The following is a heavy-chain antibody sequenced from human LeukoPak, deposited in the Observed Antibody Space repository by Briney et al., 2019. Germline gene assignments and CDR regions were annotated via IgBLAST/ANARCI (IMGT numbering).Heavy chain of an antibody. Sequence: SETLSLTCAVSGYSISSGYYWGWIRQPPGKGLEWIGSIYHSGSTYYNPSLKSRVTISVDTSTNQFSLKLSSVTAADTAVYYCARDGPDHCSGGSCYSGDDAFDIWGQGTMVTVSS. J-gene: IGHJ3*02. D-gene: IGHD2-15*01. CDR3: ARDGPDHCSGGSCYSGDDAFDI. V-gene: IGHV4-38-2*02. CDR1: GYSISSGYY. CDR2: IYHSGST.